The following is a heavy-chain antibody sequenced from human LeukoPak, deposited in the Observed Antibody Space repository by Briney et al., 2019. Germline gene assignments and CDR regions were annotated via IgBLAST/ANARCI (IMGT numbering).Heavy chain of an antibody. V-gene: IGHV3-48*03. CDR2: ISSSGSTI. Sequence: QPGGSLRLSCAASGFTFSSYEMNWVRQAPGKGLEWVSYISSSGSTIYYADSVKGRFTVSRDNSKNTLFLQMNSLRAEDTAVYYCAKDRVPAAIPDAFDIWGQGTMVTVSS. CDR3: AKDRVPAAIPDAFDI. J-gene: IGHJ3*02. D-gene: IGHD2-2*01. CDR1: GFTFSSYE.